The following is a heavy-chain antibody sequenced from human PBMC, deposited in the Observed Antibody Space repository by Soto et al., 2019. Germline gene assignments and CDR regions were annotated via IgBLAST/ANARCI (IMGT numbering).Heavy chain of an antibody. D-gene: IGHD3-16*02. CDR2: IYYSGST. V-gene: IGHV4-61*01. J-gene: IGHJ5*02. Sequence: QVQLQESGPGLVKPSGTLSLTCSVSGDSVRSGSYYWTWIRQPPGKGLEWIGSIYYSGSTKYNPSLKSRVTMAIDTSKNQLSLTLTSMSAADTAVYYCVREHPSALSLTSTPGWVDPWGQGTLVTVSS. CDR3: VREHPSALSLTSTPGWVDP. CDR1: GDSVRSGSYY.